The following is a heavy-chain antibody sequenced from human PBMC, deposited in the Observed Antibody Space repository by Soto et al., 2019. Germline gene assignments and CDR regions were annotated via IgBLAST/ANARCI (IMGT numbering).Heavy chain of an antibody. V-gene: IGHV4-39*01. CDR3: ARNSNTAIVTID. Sequence: QLQLQESGPGLVKPSETLSLTCTVSGGSISTSNYYWGWIRQPPGQGLEWIGSIYFLGKTYYNPSLKSRVTRSVDTSKNQFSLNLRSVTAADTAVYYCARNSNTAIVTIDWGQGTLVTVSS. J-gene: IGHJ4*02. CDR2: IYFLGKT. CDR1: GGSISTSNYY. D-gene: IGHD5-18*01.